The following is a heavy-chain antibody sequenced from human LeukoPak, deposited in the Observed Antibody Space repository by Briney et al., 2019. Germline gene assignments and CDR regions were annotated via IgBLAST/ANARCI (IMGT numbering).Heavy chain of an antibody. J-gene: IGHJ5*02. CDR3: ATRRLEDSSGYYYYWFDP. D-gene: IGHD3-22*01. V-gene: IGHV1-24*01. Sequence: ASVKVSCKVSGYTPTELSMHWVRQAPGKGLEWMGGFDPEDGETIYAQKFQGRVTMTEDTSTDTAYMELSSLRSEDTAVYYCATRRLEDSSGYYYYWFDPWGQGTLVTVSS. CDR2: FDPEDGET. CDR1: GYTPTELS.